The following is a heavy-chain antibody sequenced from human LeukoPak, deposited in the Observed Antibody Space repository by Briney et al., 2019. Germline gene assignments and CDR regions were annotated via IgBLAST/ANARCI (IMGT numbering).Heavy chain of an antibody. D-gene: IGHD1-26*01. J-gene: IGHJ4*02. CDR3: AKDGTRGELPSFDY. Sequence: GGSLRLSCAASGFTFSNYGMSWVRQAPGKGLEWVASIKQDGSEKFYVDSVKGRFTISRDNAKNSLYLQMNSLRAEDTALYYCAKDGTRGELPSFDYWGQGTLVTVSS. V-gene: IGHV3-7*03. CDR1: GFTFSNYG. CDR2: IKQDGSEK.